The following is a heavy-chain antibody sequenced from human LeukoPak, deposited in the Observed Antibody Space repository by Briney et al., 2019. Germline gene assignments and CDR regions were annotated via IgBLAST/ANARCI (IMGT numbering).Heavy chain of an antibody. V-gene: IGHV1-24*01. D-gene: IGHD6-19*01. CDR3: ARDGIAVPFDY. CDR2: FDPQDGET. Sequence: GASVKVSCKVSGYTLTELSMHWVRQAPGKGLEWMGGFDPQDGETIYAQKFQGRVNMTEDTSTDTAYIELSSLRSEDTAVYYCARDGIAVPFDYWGQGTLVTVSS. CDR1: GYTLTELS. J-gene: IGHJ4*02.